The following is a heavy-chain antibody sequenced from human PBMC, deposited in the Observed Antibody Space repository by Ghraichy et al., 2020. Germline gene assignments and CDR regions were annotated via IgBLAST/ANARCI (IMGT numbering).Heavy chain of an antibody. J-gene: IGHJ3*02. CDR2: ISGSGGST. D-gene: IGHD4-17*01. Sequence: GGSLRLSCAASGFTFSSYAMSWVRQAPGKGLEWVSAISGSGGSTYYADSVKGRFTISRDNSKNTLYLQINSLRAEDTAVYYCAKDPYGDYVGVVAFDIWGQGTMVTVSS. CDR3: AKDPYGDYVGVVAFDI. V-gene: IGHV3-23*01. CDR1: GFTFSSYA.